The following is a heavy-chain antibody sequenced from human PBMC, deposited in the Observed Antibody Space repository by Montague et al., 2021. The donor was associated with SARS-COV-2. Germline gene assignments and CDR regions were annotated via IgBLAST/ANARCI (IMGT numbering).Heavy chain of an antibody. D-gene: IGHD2-21*01. V-gene: IGHV3-74*03. CDR1: GFTFSNYW. J-gene: IGHJ5*02. CDR3: ASGSCSGECYPPDP. CDR2: INTDGSRI. Sequence: SLRLSCAVSGFTFSNYWMHWVRHVPGKGLVWVSRINTDGSRITYADPVKGRFTMSRDNAKNTLYLQMDSLRPEDSTMYYCASGSCSGECYPPDPWGQGTLVTVSS.